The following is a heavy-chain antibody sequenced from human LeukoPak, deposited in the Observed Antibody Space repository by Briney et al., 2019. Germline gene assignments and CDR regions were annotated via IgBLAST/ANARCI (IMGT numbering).Heavy chain of an antibody. D-gene: IGHD3-22*01. CDR2: IYYSGST. CDR3: ARAPGYYDSSGYLTYYFDY. J-gene: IGHJ4*02. V-gene: IGHV4-59*01. Sequence: PSETLSLTCTVSGGSISSYYWSWIRQPPGKGLEWIGYIYYSGSTNYNPSLKSRVTISVDTSKNQFSLKLSSVTAADTAAYYCARAPGYYDSSGYLTYYFDYWGQGTLVTVSS. CDR1: GGSISSYY.